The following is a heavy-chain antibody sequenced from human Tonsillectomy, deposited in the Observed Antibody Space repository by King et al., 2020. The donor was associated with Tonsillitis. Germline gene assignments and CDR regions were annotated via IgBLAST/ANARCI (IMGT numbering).Heavy chain of an antibody. CDR2: ISGSGGTT. D-gene: IGHD3-3*01. J-gene: IGHJ6*02. Sequence: VQLVESGGGLIQPGGSLRLSCAASGFTFSSYAMSWVRQAPGKGLEWVSGISGSGGTTYYADSVKGRFAISRDNSKNTLYLQRNSLRAADTAVYFCAKDRDFWSPHGMDVWGQGTTVTVSS. CDR1: GFTFSSYA. CDR3: AKDRDFWSPHGMDV. V-gene: IGHV3-23*04.